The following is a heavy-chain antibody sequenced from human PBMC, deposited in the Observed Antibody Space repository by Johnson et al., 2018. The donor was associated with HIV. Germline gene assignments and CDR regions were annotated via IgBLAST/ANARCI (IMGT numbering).Heavy chain of an antibody. CDR3: SRVGVINDYGDPGDAFDI. CDR2: INWNGGST. V-gene: IGHV3-20*04. D-gene: IGHD4-17*01. Sequence: VQLVESGGGVVRPGGSLRLSCAASGFTFDDYGMSWVRQAPGKGMEWVSGINWNGGSTGYADSVKGRFTISRDNAKNSLYLQMNSLRAEDTALYYSSRVGVINDYGDPGDAFDILGQGTMVSVSS. CDR1: GFTFDDYG. J-gene: IGHJ3*02.